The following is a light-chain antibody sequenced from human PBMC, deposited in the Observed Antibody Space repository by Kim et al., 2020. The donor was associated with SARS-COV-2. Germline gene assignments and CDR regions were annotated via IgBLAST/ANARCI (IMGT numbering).Light chain of an antibody. Sequence: DIVMTQSPDSLAVSLGERATINCKSSQSVLYSSNNKNYLAWYQQKPGQPPKLLIYWASTRESGVPDRFSGSGSGTDFTLTISSLQAEDVALYHCQQYYRIPLTFGGGTKVDIK. J-gene: IGKJ4*01. V-gene: IGKV4-1*01. CDR3: QQYYRIPLT. CDR2: WAS. CDR1: QSVLYSSNNKNY.